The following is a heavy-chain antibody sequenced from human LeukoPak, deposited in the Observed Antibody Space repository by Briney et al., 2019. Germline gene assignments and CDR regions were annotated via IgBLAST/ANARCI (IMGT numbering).Heavy chain of an antibody. CDR3: AAVPGPYFDY. CDR2: IYTSGST. V-gene: IGHV4-4*09. CDR1: GASISTYS. J-gene: IGHJ4*02. Sequence: SETLSLTCTVSGASISTYSWSWIRQPPRKGLEWIGHIYTSGSTNHNPSLKSRVTISVDTSKNQFSLKLTSVTAADTAVYYCAAVPGPYFDYWGQGTLVTVSS. D-gene: IGHD6-19*01.